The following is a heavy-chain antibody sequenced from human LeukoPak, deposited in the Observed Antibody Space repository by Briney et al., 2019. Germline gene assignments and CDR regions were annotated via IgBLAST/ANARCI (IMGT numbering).Heavy chain of an antibody. V-gene: IGHV3-49*04. J-gene: IGHJ3*02. D-gene: IGHD3-10*01. CDR3: TKIWLGESPECIFYDI. CDR2: IRSKAYGGTA. CDR1: GFTFGDYA. Sequence: GRSLRLSCITSGFTFGDYAMSWVRHAPGKGLEWVGFIRSKAYGGTAEYAASVKGRFTISRDDSKSIAYLQMSSLKTEDTAVYYCTKIWLGESPECIFYDIWGQGTMVTVSS.